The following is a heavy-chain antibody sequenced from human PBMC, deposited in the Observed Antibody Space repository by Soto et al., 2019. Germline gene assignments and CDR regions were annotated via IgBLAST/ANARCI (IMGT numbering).Heavy chain of an antibody. V-gene: IGHV4-31*03. CDR1: GGSISSGGYY. J-gene: IGHJ3*02. CDR3: ARDGYCGGDCYSDAFDI. CDR2: IYYSGST. Sequence: PSETLSLTCTVSGGSISSGGYYWSWIRQHPGKGLEWIGYIYYSGSTYYNPSLKSRVTISVDTSKNQFSLKLSSVTAADTAVYYCARDGYCGGDCYSDAFDIWGQETMVTVSS. D-gene: IGHD2-21*02.